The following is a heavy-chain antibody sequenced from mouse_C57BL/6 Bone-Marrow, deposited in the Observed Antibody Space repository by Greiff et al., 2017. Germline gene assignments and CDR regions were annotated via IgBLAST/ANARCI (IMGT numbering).Heavy chain of an antibody. D-gene: IGHD1-1*01. CDR2: IRNKANGYTT. Sequence: DVQLVESGGGLVQPGGSLSLSCAASGFTFTDYYMSWVRQPPGKALEWLGFIRNKANGYTTEYSASVKGRFTISRDNSQSILYLQMNALRAEDSATYYCARYYYGSRYWYFDVWGTGTTVTVSS. V-gene: IGHV7-3*01. CDR3: ARYYYGSRYWYFDV. J-gene: IGHJ1*03. CDR1: GFTFTDYY.